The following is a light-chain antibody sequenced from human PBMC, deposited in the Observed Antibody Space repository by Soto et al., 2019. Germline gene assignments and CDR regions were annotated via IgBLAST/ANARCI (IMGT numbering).Light chain of an antibody. CDR2: DVS. Sequence: QSVLTQPPSVSGPPGQSVTISCTGTSSDVGSYNRVSWYQQPPGTAPKLMIYDVSNRPSGVPDRFSGSKSGNTASLTISGLQAEDEADYYCSSYTSSNTYVFGTGTKVTVL. J-gene: IGLJ1*01. V-gene: IGLV2-18*02. CDR3: SSYTSSNTYV. CDR1: SSDVGSYNR.